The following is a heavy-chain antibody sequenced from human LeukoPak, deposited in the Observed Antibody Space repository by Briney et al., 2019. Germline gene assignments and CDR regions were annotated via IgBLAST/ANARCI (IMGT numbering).Heavy chain of an antibody. CDR2: IYTSGST. D-gene: IGHD1-26*01. CDR3: AAEVGAMGLYYYYYYMDV. Sequence: SETLSLTCTVSGGSISSYYWSWIRQPAGKGLEWIGRIYTSGSTNYNPSLKSRVTMSVDTSKNQFSLKLSSVTAADTAVYYCAAEVGAMGLYYYYYYMDVWGKGTTVTVSS. J-gene: IGHJ6*03. V-gene: IGHV4-4*07. CDR1: GGSISSYY.